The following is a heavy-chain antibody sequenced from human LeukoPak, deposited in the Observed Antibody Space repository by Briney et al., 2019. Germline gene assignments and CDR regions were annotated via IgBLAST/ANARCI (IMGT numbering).Heavy chain of an antibody. CDR1: GFTFDDYA. CDR3: AKSPLYYDFWSGYYH. V-gene: IGHV3-43D*03. Sequence: GSLRLSCAASGFTFDDYAMHWVRQAPGKGLEWVSLISWDVGSTYYADSVKGRFTISRDNSKNSLYLQMNSLRAEDTALYYCAKSPLYYDFWSGYYHWGQGTLVTVSS. CDR2: ISWDVGST. J-gene: IGHJ4*02. D-gene: IGHD3-3*01.